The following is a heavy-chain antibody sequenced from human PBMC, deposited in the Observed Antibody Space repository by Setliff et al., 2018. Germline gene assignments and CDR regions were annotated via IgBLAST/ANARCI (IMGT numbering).Heavy chain of an antibody. CDR1: GFTFGHYN. J-gene: IGHJ4*02. V-gene: IGHV3-21*01. CDR2: ISDTTNFI. D-gene: IGHD3-10*01. CDR3: ASYYYGSGSSYIPPHFDY. Sequence: GGSLRLSCTASGFTFGHYNMNWVRQAPGKGLEWVSPISDTTNFIYYADSVKGRFTISRDTAKNSLYLQMNSLRAEDSAVYYCASYYYGSGSSYIPPHFDYWGLGTLVTVSS.